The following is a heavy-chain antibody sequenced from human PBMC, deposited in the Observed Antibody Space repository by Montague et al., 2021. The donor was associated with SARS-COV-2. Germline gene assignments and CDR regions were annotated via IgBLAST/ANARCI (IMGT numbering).Heavy chain of an antibody. CDR2: IYTSGST. CDR3: ARDGYSSGWNGLHWFDP. J-gene: IGHJ5*02. V-gene: IGHV4-61*02. CDR1: IGSISSGSYY. D-gene: IGHD6-25*01. Sequence: TLSLTCTVSIGSISSGSYYWSWIRQPAGKGLEWIGRIYTSGSTNYNPSLKSRVTISVDTSKNQFSLKLSSVSAADTAVYYCARDGYSSGWNGLHWFDPWGQGTLVTVSS.